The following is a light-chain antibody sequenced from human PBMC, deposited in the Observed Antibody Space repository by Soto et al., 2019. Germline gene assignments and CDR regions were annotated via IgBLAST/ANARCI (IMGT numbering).Light chain of an antibody. J-gene: IGKJ3*01. V-gene: IGKV1-39*01. CDR2: AAS. CDR1: QPIDTS. CDR3: HQSYSSPFT. Sequence: DIQMTQAPSSPSASVGDRVTITCRASQPIDTSLNWYQQKPGNAPRLLIYAASSLQSWVPLRFSGSGSGTDFTLTISSLQPEDFATYYCHQSYSSPFTFGPGTTVDIK.